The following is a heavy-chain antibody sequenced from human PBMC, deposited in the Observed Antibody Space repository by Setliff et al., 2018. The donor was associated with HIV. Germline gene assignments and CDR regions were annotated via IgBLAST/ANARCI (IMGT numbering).Heavy chain of an antibody. CDR3: AREGGYCSGTSCYPPAYHYYGTDV. V-gene: IGHV1-18*01. Sequence: GASVKVSCKASGYTFTSYGISWVRQAHGQGLEWMGWISTYNGNTNYAQKVQGRVTMTRDTSSSTAYMELRSLRSDDTAVYYCAREGGYCSGTSCYPPAYHYYGTDVWGQGTTVTVSS. CDR1: GYTFTSYG. CDR2: ISTYNGNT. D-gene: IGHD2-2*01. J-gene: IGHJ6*02.